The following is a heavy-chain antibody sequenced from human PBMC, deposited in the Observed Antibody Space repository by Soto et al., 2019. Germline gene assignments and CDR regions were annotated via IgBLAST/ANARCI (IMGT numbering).Heavy chain of an antibody. J-gene: IGHJ4*02. Sequence: EVQVVESGGGLVQPGGSLRLSCAASGFTFSSYWMSWVRQAPGKGLEWVANIKEDGSEKNYVDSVKGQFTISRDNAKNSLYLQMNSLRAEATAVYYCARERYYYGSGDYWGQGTLVTVSS. CDR1: GFTFSSYW. V-gene: IGHV3-7*01. D-gene: IGHD3-10*01. CDR2: IKEDGSEK. CDR3: ARERYYYGSGDY.